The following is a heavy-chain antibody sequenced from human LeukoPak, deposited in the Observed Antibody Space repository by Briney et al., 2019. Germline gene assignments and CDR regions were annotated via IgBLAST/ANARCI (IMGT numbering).Heavy chain of an antibody. CDR3: ARDRPFDY. J-gene: IGHJ4*02. Sequence: ASETLSLTCAVYGGSFSGYYWSWIRQPPGKGLEWIGEINHSGSTNYNPSLKGRVTISVDTSKNQFSLKLSSVTAADTAVYYCARDRPFDYWGQGTLVTVSS. CDR2: INHSGST. V-gene: IGHV4-34*01. CDR1: GGSFSGYY.